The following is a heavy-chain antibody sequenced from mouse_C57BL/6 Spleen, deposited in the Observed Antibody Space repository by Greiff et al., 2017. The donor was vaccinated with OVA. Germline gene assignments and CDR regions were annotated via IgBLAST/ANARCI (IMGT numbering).Heavy chain of an antibody. D-gene: IGHD4-1*01. V-gene: IGHV5-4*01. CDR1: GFTFSSYA. CDR3: ARVGFLTGYYYAMDY. CDR2: ISDGGSYT. J-gene: IGHJ4*01. Sequence: EVHLVESGGGLVKPGGSLKLSCAASGFTFSSYAMSWVRQTPEKRLEWVATISDGGSYTYYPDNVKGRFTISRANAKINLNLKMSHLKSDDTAMYYCARVGFLTGYYYAMDYWGQGTSVTVSS.